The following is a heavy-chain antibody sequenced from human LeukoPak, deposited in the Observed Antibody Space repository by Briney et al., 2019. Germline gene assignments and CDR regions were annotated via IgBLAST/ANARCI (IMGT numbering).Heavy chain of an antibody. J-gene: IGHJ6*02. CDR2: ISAYNGNT. CDR3: ARDIRYDFWSGYPAPQHYYGMDV. D-gene: IGHD3-3*01. CDR1: GYTFTSYG. V-gene: IGHV1-18*01. Sequence: ASVKVSCKASGYTFTSYGISWVRQAPGQGLEWMGWISAYNGNTNYAQKLQGRVTMTTDTPTSTAYMELRSLRSDDTAVYYCARDIRYDFWSGYPAPQHYYGMDVWGQGTTVTVSS.